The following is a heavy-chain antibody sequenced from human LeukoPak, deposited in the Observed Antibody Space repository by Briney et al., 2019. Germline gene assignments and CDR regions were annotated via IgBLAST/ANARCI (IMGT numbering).Heavy chain of an antibody. CDR1: SGSISTSNYY. CDR3: ARTWGASDAFDI. D-gene: IGHD1-26*01. V-gene: IGHV4-39*07. CDR2: IFYSGST. J-gene: IGHJ3*02. Sequence: SETLSLTCTVSSGSISTSNYYWGWVRQPPGKALEWIGNIFYSGSTYYSPSLKSRVTISLDTSRNQFSLKLSSVTAADTAVYYCARTWGASDAFDIWGQGTMVTVSS.